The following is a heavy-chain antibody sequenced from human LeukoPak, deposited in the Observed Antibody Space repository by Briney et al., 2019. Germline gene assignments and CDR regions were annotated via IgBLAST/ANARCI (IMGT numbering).Heavy chain of an antibody. Sequence: GASVKVSCKASGYTFASYGISWVRQAPGQGLEWMGWISTYNDHRNYAQNLQNLQGRVTMTIDTSTSTVYMEPRSLRSDDTAVYYCARDRGYSPDSFDIWGQGTMVIVSS. CDR3: ARDRGYSPDSFDI. D-gene: IGHD5-18*01. CDR2: ISTYNDHR. CDR1: GYTFASYG. J-gene: IGHJ3*02. V-gene: IGHV1-18*01.